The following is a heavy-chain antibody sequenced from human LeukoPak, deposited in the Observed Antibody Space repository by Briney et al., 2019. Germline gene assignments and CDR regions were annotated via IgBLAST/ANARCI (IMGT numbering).Heavy chain of an antibody. D-gene: IGHD1-14*01. CDR1: GGSLSCYY. CDR3: ARGRNGTN. Sequence: TETLSLNCAVYGGSLSCYYWSLVRQPPGEGLEWIGEINHSGGTNYNPSLKSRVTVSVDTSKDQFSLRLSCETASGKTVYYCARGRNGTNWGQGSMVTVSS. J-gene: IGHJ3*01. V-gene: IGHV4-34*01. CDR2: INHSGGT.